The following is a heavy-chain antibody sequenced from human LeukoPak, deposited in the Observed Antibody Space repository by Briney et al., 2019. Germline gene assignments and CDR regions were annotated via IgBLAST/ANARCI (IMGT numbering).Heavy chain of an antibody. Sequence: SETLSLTCSVSGVSVMGYYWSWIRQPPGKGLEWLGYIYSNGSTNFHPSLKRRLTISVDTSKNQISLKLTSVTVADTAVYYCARSGGGYTATILGYFFDYWGQGALVTVSS. D-gene: IGHD5-18*01. CDR3: ARSGGGYTATILGYFFDY. V-gene: IGHV4-59*02. CDR1: GVSVMGYY. CDR2: IYSNGST. J-gene: IGHJ4*02.